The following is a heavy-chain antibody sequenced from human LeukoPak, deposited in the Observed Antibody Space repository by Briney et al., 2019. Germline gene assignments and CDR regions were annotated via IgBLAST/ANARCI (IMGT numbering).Heavy chain of an antibody. CDR1: GGSISSYY. Sequence: PSETLSLTCTVSGGSISSYYWSWIRQPPGKGLEWIGYIYYSGSTNYNPSLKSRVTISVDTSKSQFSLKLSSVTAADTAVYYCAVSTYYDILTGYGYYYGMDVWGQGTTVTVSS. D-gene: IGHD3-9*01. CDR2: IYYSGST. V-gene: IGHV4-59*12. J-gene: IGHJ6*02. CDR3: AVSTYYDILTGYGYYYGMDV.